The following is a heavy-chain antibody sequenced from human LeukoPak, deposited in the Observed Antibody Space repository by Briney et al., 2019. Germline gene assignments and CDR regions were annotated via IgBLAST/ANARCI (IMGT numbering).Heavy chain of an antibody. J-gene: IGHJ4*02. V-gene: IGHV3-48*01. CDR1: GFTVSSNY. D-gene: IGHD1-26*01. Sequence: PGGSLRLSCAASGFTVSSNYMNWVRQAPGKGLEWVSYISSSSSTIYYAGSVKGRFTISRDNAKNSLFLQMNSLRAEDTAVYYCARSRGSSGSYPFGYWGQGTLVTVSS. CDR2: ISSSSSTI. CDR3: ARSRGSSGSYPFGY.